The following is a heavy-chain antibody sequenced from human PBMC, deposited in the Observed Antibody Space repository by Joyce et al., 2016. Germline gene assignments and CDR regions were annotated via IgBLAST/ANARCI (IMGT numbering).Heavy chain of an antibody. Sequence: QVQLVKSGTAVKKPGASVKVSCQASGYTFSNYAISWVRQAPGQGLECMGWISAYNGNTNYAQKLQGRVTMTTDTSTSTAYMERRSLGSDDTAVYYCAREPVWGPDYWGQGTLVTVSS. J-gene: IGHJ4*02. CDR1: GYTFSNYA. CDR3: AREPVWGPDY. D-gene: IGHD3-16*01. V-gene: IGHV1-18*01. CDR2: ISAYNGNT.